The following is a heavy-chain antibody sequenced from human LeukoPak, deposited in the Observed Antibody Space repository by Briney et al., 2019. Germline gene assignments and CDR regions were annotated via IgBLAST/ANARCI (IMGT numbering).Heavy chain of an antibody. V-gene: IGHV3-7*01. J-gene: IGHJ1*01. CDR3: AKGAYHYYDSSGYYRDEYFQH. D-gene: IGHD3-22*01. CDR2: IKQDGKGK. Sequence: GGSLRLSCAASGFTFSSYWMSWVRQAPGKGLEWVANIKQDGKGKYYVDSVKGRFTISRDNSKNTLYLQMNSLRAEDTAVYYCAKGAYHYYDSSGYYRDEYFQHWGQGTLVTVSS. CDR1: GFTFSSYW.